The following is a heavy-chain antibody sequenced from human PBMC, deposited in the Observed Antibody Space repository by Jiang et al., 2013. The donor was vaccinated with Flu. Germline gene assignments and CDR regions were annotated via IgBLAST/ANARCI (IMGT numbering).Heavy chain of an antibody. J-gene: IGHJ4*02. CDR2: INPSGGST. D-gene: IGHD2-2*01. V-gene: IGHV1-46*01. CDR1: GYTFTSYY. CDR3: ARGGRGAGYQLLGRGNYYFDY. Sequence: QLVESGAEVKKPGASVKVSCKASGYTFTSYYMHWVRQAPGQGLEWMGIINPSGGSTSYAQKFQGRVTMTRDTSTSTVYMELSSLRSEDTAVYYCARGGRGAGYQLLGRGNYYFDYWGQGTLVTVSS.